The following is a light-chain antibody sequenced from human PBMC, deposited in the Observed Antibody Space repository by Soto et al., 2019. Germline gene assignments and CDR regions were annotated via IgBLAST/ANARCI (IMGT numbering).Light chain of an antibody. J-gene: IGKJ4*01. Sequence: EIVMTQSPATLSVSPGERATLSCRASQSVSSNLAWYQRKPGQAPRLLIYGASTRATGIPARFSGSGSGTEFXXXISXLQSEDFAVYYCXXYNNWPPPLTFGGGTKVEIK. V-gene: IGKV3-15*01. CDR3: XXYNNWPPPLT. CDR2: GAS. CDR1: QSVSSN.